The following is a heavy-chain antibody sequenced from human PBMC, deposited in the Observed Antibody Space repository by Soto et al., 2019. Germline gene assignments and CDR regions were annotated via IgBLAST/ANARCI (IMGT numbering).Heavy chain of an antibody. J-gene: IGHJ5*02. CDR1: GGTFSSYA. D-gene: IGHD3-3*01. CDR2: IIPIFGTA. V-gene: IGHV1-69*06. CDR3: ARDRSYYDFWSGYYEYNWFDP. Sequence: SVKVSCKASGGTFSSYAISWVRQAPGQGLEWMGGIIPIFGTANYAQKFQGRVTITADKSTSTAYMELSSLRSEDTAVYYCARDRSYYDFWSGYYEYNWFDPWG.